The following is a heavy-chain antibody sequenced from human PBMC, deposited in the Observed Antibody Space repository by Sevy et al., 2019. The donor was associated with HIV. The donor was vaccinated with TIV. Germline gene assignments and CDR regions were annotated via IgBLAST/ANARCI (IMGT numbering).Heavy chain of an antibody. V-gene: IGHV3-21*01. CDR3: AKRLVSWDGMDV. CDR1: EFTFSTYA. CDR2: ISSSSNYI. Sequence: GGSLRLSCAASEFTFSTYAMNWVRQAPGKGLEWVSFISSSSNYIYYADSVKGRFTISRDNAKNLLYLQMNSLRAEDTAVYYCAKRLVSWDGMDVWGQRTTVTVSS. D-gene: IGHD1-20*01. J-gene: IGHJ6*02.